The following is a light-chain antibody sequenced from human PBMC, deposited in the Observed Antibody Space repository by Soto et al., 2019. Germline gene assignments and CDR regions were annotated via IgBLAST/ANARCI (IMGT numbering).Light chain of an antibody. J-gene: IGKJ5*01. V-gene: IGKV3-11*01. CDR1: QSISSY. CDR3: QQRSDWPIT. CDR2: DAS. Sequence: EIVLTQSPATLSLSPGERATLSCRASQSISSYLGWYQQKPGQAPRLLIYDASNRASGIPARFSGSGSGTDFTLTIGSLEPEDFAVYYCQQRSDWPITFGQGTRLEIK.